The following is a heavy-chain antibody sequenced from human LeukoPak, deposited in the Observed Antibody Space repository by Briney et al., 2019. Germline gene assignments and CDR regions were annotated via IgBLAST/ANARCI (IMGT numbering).Heavy chain of an antibody. V-gene: IGHV4-59*01. Sequence: PSETLSLACTVSGGSISCYYWSWLPQPAGKGLEWIGYIYYSGSTNYNPSLKSRVTISVDTTKNQFSLKLNSVTAADTAVYSCARYPRGGTSRTNWTDPWSQGTLVTVSS. D-gene: IGHD1-1*01. CDR3: ARYPRGGTSRTNWTDP. CDR1: GGSISCYY. CDR2: IYYSGST. J-gene: IGHJ5*02.